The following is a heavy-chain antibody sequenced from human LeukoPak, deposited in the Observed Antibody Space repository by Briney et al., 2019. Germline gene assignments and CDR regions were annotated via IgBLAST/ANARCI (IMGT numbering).Heavy chain of an antibody. CDR3: AKGGRGTYYSDS. J-gene: IGHJ4*02. CDR1: GFMFSNYV. D-gene: IGHD3-16*01. CDR2: ISASGGTT. Sequence: GGSLRLSCTAAGFMFSNYVMYWVRQAPGKGLEWVSVISASGGTTDYADSVKGRFTTSRDNSKNTLYLQMNSLRAEDTAVYYCAKGGRGTYYSDSWGQGTLVTVSS. V-gene: IGHV3-23*01.